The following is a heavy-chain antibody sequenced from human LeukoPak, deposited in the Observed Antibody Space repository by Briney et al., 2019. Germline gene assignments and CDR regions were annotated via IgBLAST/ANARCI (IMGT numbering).Heavy chain of an antibody. J-gene: IGHJ6*02. CDR2: IYHSGST. CDR3: ARYDFWSATPSYGMDV. V-gene: IGHV4-4*02. D-gene: IGHD3-3*01. CDR1: GGSISSSNW. Sequence: PSETLSLTCAVSGGSISSSNWWSWVRQPPGKGLEWIGEIYHSGSTNYNPSLKSRVTISVDKSKNQFSLKLSSVTAADTAVYYCARYDFWSATPSYGMDVWGQGTTVTVSS.